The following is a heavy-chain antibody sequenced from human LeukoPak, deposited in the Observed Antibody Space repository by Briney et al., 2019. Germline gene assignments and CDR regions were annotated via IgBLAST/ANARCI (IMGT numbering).Heavy chain of an antibody. V-gene: IGHV3-74*03. J-gene: IGHJ4*02. Sequence: GGSLRLSCAASGFIFTDYWMHWVRQAPGKELVWVTRIRGDGRATTYADSVKGRFTISRDNSKNTLYLQMNSLRAEDTAVYYCAKGSHYGGNPYYFDYWGQGTLVTVSS. CDR3: AKGSHYGGNPYYFDY. D-gene: IGHD4-23*01. CDR1: GFIFTDYW. CDR2: IRGDGRAT.